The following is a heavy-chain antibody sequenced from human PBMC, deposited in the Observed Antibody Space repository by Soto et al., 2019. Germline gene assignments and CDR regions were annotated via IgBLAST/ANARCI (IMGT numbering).Heavy chain of an antibody. J-gene: IGHJ4*02. CDR1: GGSISSGVYY. D-gene: IGHD4-4*01. CDR3: ARSDNYVPFDH. V-gene: IGHV4-30-4*01. Sequence: QVPLQESGPGLVKPSQTLSLTCTVSGGSISSGVYYWSWIRQPPGKGLEWIGYIYYSGFTYYNPSLNSRLTMSVDTSKNQFSLKLSSVIAADTAVYYCARSDNYVPFDHWGQGTLVTVSS. CDR2: IYYSGFT.